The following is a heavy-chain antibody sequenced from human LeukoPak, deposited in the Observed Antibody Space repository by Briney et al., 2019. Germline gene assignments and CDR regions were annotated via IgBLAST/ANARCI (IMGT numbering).Heavy chain of an antibody. Sequence: GGSLRLSCAASGFTFSSYWMSWVRQAPGKGLEWVANIKQDGSEKYYVDSVKGRFTISRDNAKNSLYLQMNSLRGGDTAVYYCARDNYYGSGSYPPLDYWGQGTLVTVSS. J-gene: IGHJ4*02. CDR1: GFTFSSYW. D-gene: IGHD3-10*01. V-gene: IGHV3-7*01. CDR2: IKQDGSEK. CDR3: ARDNYYGSGSYPPLDY.